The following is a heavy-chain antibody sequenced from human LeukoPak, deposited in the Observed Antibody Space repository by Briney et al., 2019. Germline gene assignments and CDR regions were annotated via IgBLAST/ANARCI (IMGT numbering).Heavy chain of an antibody. V-gene: IGHV4-59*01. CDR3: ARVVYYGSGSSISYYFDY. J-gene: IGHJ4*02. Sequence: SETLSLTCTVSGGSISSYYWSWVRQPPGKGLEWIGYIYYSGSTYYNPSLKSRVTISVDTSKNQFSLKLSSVTAADTAVYYCARVVYYGSGSSISYYFDYWGQGTLVTVSS. CDR1: GGSISSYY. D-gene: IGHD3-10*01. CDR2: IYYSGST.